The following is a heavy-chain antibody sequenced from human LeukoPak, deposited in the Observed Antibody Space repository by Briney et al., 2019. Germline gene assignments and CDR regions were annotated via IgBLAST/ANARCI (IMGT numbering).Heavy chain of an antibody. CDR1: GFIFSGYG. V-gene: IGHV3-30*03. CDR3: AALGGFGEPPLYC. D-gene: IGHD3-10*01. CDR2: ISPDGSKK. Sequence: GRSLRLSCAASGFIFSGYGMHWVRQAPGKGLEWVAVISPDGSKKDYVDSVKGRFTLSRDNSKNTLFLHMNSPTTEDTAVYYCAALGGFGEPPLYCRGQGTPVTVSS. J-gene: IGHJ4*02.